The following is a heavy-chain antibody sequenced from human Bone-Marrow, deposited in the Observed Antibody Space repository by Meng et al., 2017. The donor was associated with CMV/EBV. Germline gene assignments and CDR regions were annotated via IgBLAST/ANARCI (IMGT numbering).Heavy chain of an antibody. J-gene: IGHJ4*02. V-gene: IGHV4-39*07. CDR2: IYYSGST. Sequence: SETLSLTCTVSGGSISSSSYYWGWIRQPPGKGLEWIGSIYYSGSTYYNPSLKSRVTISVDTSKNQFSLKLSSVTAADTAVYYCARVGYCSGGSCYQPFDYWGQGTRVTVSS. CDR1: GGSISSSSYY. CDR3: ARVGYCSGGSCYQPFDY. D-gene: IGHD2-15*01.